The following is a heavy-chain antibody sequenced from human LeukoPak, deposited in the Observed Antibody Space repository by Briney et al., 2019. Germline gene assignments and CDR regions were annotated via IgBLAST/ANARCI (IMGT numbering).Heavy chain of an antibody. V-gene: IGHV3-23*01. J-gene: IGHJ5*01. CDR1: GFTFSSYT. Sequence: GGSLRLSCAASGFTFSSYTMSWVRQAPGKGLEGVSTITTSDGNTYYADSVKGRFTVSRDNSKNPLVLQMNSLRAEDTAVYYCAKDGGLWVSAHWGDSWGRGTLVTVSS. D-gene: IGHD3-16*01. CDR3: AKDGGLWVSAHWGDS. CDR2: ITTSDGNT.